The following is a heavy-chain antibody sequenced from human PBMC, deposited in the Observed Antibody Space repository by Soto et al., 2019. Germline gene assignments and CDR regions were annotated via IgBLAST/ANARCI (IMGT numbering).Heavy chain of an antibody. V-gene: IGHV4-34*01. J-gene: IGHJ5*02. D-gene: IGHD3-10*01. Sequence: QVQLQQWGAGLLKPSETLSLSCAVYGGSFSGYYWSWIRQPPGKGLEWIGEIERGGSTNYNPSLKSRVTISVDTSKNQFSLKLRSVTAADTAVYYCARGYGSGSYYDVPWGQGTLVTVSS. CDR3: ARGYGSGSYYDVP. CDR2: IERGGST. CDR1: GGSFSGYY.